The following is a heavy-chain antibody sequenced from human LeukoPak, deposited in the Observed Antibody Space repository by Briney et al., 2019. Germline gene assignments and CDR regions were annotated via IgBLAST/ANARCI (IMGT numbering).Heavy chain of an antibody. CDR3: ERYARVPGLSIDY. J-gene: IGHJ4*02. CDR2: ISSSGSTI. V-gene: IGHV3-48*03. D-gene: IGHD1-1*01. Sequence: QSGGYLRLSCVASGFAFSSYAMNWVRQAPGKGLEWVSYISSSGSTIYYADSVKGRFTISRGNAKNSLYLQMNSLRAEDTAVYYCERYARVPGLSIDYWGQGTLVTVSS. CDR1: GFAFSSYA.